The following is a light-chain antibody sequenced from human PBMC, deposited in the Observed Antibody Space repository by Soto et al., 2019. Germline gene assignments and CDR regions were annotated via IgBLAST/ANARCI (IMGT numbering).Light chain of an antibody. V-gene: IGKV1-39*01. J-gene: IGKJ3*01. CDR3: QEAYSTPIT. Sequence: DIQLTQSPSSLSASVGDRVTITCRTSQNIGSFLNWYQQTPGKAPKLLIFGGSTLQSGVPSRFSARATGTDFTLTISSLHPEDFATYYCQEAYSTPITFGPGTKV. CDR2: GGS. CDR1: QNIGSF.